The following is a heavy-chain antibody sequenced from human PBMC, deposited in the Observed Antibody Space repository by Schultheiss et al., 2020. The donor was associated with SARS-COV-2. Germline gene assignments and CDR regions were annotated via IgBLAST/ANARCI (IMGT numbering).Heavy chain of an antibody. CDR2: ISAYSGGT. V-gene: IGHV1-18*04. CDR1: GYTFTGYY. CDR3: AAGVSGAVP. D-gene: IGHD3-10*01. J-gene: IGHJ4*02. Sequence: ASVKVSCKASGYTFTGYYMHWVRQAPGQGLEWMGWISAYSGGTNYAQKLQGRVTMTTDTSTSTAYMELSSLRSEDTAVYYCAAGVSGAVPWGQGTLVTVSS.